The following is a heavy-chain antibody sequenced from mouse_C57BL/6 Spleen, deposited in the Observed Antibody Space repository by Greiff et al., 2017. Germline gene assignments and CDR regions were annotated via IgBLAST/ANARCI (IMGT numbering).Heavy chain of an antibody. Sequence: VKLQQPGAELVRPGSSVKLSCKASGYTFTSYWMHWVKQRPIQGLEWIGNIDPSDSETHYNQKFKDKATLTVDKSSSPAYMQLSSLTSEDSAVYYCARIGYDYDRNWYFDVWGTGTTVTVSS. D-gene: IGHD2-4*01. CDR1: GYTFTSYW. J-gene: IGHJ1*03. CDR3: ARIGYDYDRNWYFDV. CDR2: IDPSDSET. V-gene: IGHV1-52*01.